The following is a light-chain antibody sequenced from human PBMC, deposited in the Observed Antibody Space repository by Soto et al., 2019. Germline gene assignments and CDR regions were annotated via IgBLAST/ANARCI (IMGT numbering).Light chain of an antibody. Sequence: EFVLTQSPGTLSLSPGERATLSCRASQSVSSSYLAWYQQKLGQAPRLLIYDASTRATGIPARFSGSGSGTEFTLTINSLQSEDFAVYYCQQYNNWPRTFGQGTKVDIK. CDR2: DAS. V-gene: IGKV3-15*01. CDR3: QQYNNWPRT. J-gene: IGKJ1*01. CDR1: QSVSSSY.